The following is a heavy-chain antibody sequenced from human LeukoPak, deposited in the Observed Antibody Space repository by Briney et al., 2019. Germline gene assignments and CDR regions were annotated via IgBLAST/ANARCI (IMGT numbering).Heavy chain of an antibody. CDR3: ARVSSWYYYYYYYMDV. V-gene: IGHV4-34*01. J-gene: IGHJ6*03. CDR2: ITHSGST. D-gene: IGHD6-13*01. CDR1: GGSFSGYY. Sequence: SETLSLTCAVYGGSFSGYYWSWIRQPPGKGLEWIGEITHSGSTNYNPSLKSRVTISVDTSKNQFSLKLSSVTAADTAVYYCARVSSWYYYYYYYMDVWGKGTTVTVSS.